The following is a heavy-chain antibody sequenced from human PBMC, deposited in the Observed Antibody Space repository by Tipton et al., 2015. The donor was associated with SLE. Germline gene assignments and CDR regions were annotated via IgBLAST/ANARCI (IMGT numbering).Heavy chain of an antibody. J-gene: IGHJ4*02. CDR1: GFTVSSNY. CDR3: ARDEWLQVDYFDY. CDR2: IKQDGSEK. Sequence: GSLRLSCAASGFTVSSNYMSWVRQAPGKGLEWVANIKQDGSEKYYVDSVKGRFTISRDNAKNSLYLQMNSLRAEDTAVYYCARDEWLQVDYFDYWGQGTLVTVSS. D-gene: IGHD5-24*01. V-gene: IGHV3-7*01.